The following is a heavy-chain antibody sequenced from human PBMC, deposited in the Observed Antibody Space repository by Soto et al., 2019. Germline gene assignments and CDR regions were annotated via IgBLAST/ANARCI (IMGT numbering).Heavy chain of an antibody. D-gene: IGHD3-16*01. CDR2: IYYSGST. J-gene: IGHJ6*02. V-gene: IGHV4-39*01. CDR1: GGSISSSSYY. CDR3: AWGGTPHYYYYGMDV. Sequence: SETLSLTCTVSGGSISSSSYYWGWIRQPPGKGLEWIGSIYYSGSTYYNPSLKSRVTISVDTSKNQFSLKLSSVTAADTAVYYCAWGGTPHYYYYGMDVWGQGTTVTVSS.